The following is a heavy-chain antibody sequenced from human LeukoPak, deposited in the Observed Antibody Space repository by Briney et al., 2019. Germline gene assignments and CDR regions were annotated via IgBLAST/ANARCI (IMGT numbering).Heavy chain of an antibody. D-gene: IGHD6-19*01. CDR3: ARSSGWSNYYFDY. V-gene: IGHV3-30-3*01. J-gene: IGHJ4*02. Sequence: PGGSLRLSCAASGFTFSSYAMHRVRQAPGEGLEWVALISYDGGSKYYADSTKGRFTISRDNSKNTLYLEIKSLRGEDTAVYYCARSSGWSNYYFDYWGQGTLVTVSS. CDR2: ISYDGGSK. CDR1: GFTFSSYA.